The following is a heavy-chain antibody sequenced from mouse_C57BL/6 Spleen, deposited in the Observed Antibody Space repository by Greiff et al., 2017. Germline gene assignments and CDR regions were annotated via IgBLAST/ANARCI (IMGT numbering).Heavy chain of an antibody. CDR2: IDPEDGET. V-gene: IGHV14-2*01. CDR3: ARWDYGSSYDVYAMDY. CDR1: GFNIKDYY. J-gene: IGHJ4*01. Sequence: EVKLMESGAELVKPGASVKLSCTASGFNIKDYYMHWVKQRTEQGLEWIGRIDPEDGETKYAPKFQGKATITADTSSNTAYLQLSSLTSEDTAVYYCARWDYGSSYDVYAMDYWGQGTSVTVSS. D-gene: IGHD1-1*01.